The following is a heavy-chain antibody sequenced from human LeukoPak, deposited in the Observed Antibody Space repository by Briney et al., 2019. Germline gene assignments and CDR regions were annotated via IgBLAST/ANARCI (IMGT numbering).Heavy chain of an antibody. CDR3: AKREHGGAGYGTFDY. V-gene: IGHV1-2*06. CDR2: IDPNSGGT. J-gene: IGHJ4*02. D-gene: IGHD6-13*01. Sequence: ASVKVSCKASGYTFTDYYMHWVRQAPGQGLEWMGRIDPNSGGTNYAQKFQGRVTMTRDTSIGTAYLELSRLRSDDTAVYYCAKREHGGAGYGTFDYWGQGTLVTVSS. CDR1: GYTFTDYY.